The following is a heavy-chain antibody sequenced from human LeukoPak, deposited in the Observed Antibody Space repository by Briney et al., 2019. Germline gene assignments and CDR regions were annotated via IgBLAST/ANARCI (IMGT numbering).Heavy chain of an antibody. Sequence: GGSLRLSCAASGFTFTSYAKSWVRQAPGKGLEWVSAISGSGGSTYYADSVKGRFTISSDNSKNTLYLQMNSLRAEDTAVYYCAKRGAEVGATVAPGDYWGQGTLVTVSS. J-gene: IGHJ4*02. CDR3: AKRGAEVGATVAPGDY. CDR1: GFTFTSYA. D-gene: IGHD1-26*01. CDR2: ISGSGGST. V-gene: IGHV3-23*01.